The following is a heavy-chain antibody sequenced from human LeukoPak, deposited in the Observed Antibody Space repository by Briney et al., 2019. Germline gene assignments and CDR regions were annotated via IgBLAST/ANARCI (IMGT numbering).Heavy chain of an antibody. Sequence: ASVKVSCKVSGYILTELSMHWVRQAPGKGLEWMGSFDPEDGETLYAQKFQGRVTMTRDMSTSTVYMELSSLRSEDTAVCYCARALPHRRLMDTTMEQHWFDPWGQGTLVTVSS. J-gene: IGHJ5*02. D-gene: IGHD5-18*01. V-gene: IGHV1-24*01. CDR3: ARALPHRRLMDTTMEQHWFDP. CDR2: FDPEDGET. CDR1: GYILTELS.